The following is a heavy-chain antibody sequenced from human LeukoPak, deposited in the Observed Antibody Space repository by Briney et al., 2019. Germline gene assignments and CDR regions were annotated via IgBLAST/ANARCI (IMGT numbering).Heavy chain of an antibody. CDR3: VRDDYDTSGYSKGHDY. V-gene: IGHV4-34*01. CDR2: INHSGST. Sequence: SETLSLTCAVYGGSFSGYYWSWIRQPPGKGLEWIGEINHSGSTNYNPSLKSRVTISVDKSKNQFSLKLSSVTAADTAVYYCVRDDYDTSGYSKGHDYWGQGTLVTVSS. D-gene: IGHD3-22*01. CDR1: GGSFSGYY. J-gene: IGHJ4*02.